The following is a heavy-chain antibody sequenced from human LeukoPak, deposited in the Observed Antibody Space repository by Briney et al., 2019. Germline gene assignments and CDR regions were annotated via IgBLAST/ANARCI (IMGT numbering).Heavy chain of an antibody. D-gene: IGHD2/OR15-2a*01. CDR3: AKDLLARPDY. CDR2: ISGSGGST. V-gene: IGHV3-23*01. CDR1: GFTFSSYA. J-gene: IGHJ4*02. Sequence: GGSLRLSCAASGFTFSSYATTWVRQAPGKGLEWVSAISGSGGSTYYADSVKGRFTISRDNSKNTLYLQMNSLRAEDTAVYYCAKDLLARPDYWGQGTLVTVSS.